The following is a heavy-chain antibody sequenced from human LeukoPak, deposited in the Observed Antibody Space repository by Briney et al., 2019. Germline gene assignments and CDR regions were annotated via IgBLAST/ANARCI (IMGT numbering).Heavy chain of an antibody. CDR2: INPSGGST. CDR1: GYTFTNYY. CDR3: ARDAGYSAYDRTYGMDV. D-gene: IGHD5-12*01. V-gene: IGHV1-46*01. Sequence: ASVKVSCKASGYTFTNYYMHWVRQAPGQGLEWMGIINPSGGSTNYAQNFQGRVTVTRDTSTSTVYMELSSLRSEDTAVYYCARDAGYSAYDRTYGMDVWGQGXTVTVSS. J-gene: IGHJ6*02.